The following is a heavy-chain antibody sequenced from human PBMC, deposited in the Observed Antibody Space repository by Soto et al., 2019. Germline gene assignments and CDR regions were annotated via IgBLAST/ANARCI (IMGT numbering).Heavy chain of an antibody. CDR2: ISSNGGST. V-gene: IGHV3-64*01. CDR1: GFTFSSYA. CDR3: ARDKGYIWGSYDAFDI. Sequence: EVQLVESGGGLVQPGGSLRLSCAASGFTFSSYAMHWVRQAPGKGLEYVSAISSNGGSTYYANSVKGRFTISRDNSKNTLYLQMGSLRAEDMAVYYCARDKGYIWGSYDAFDIWGQGTMVTVSS. D-gene: IGHD3-16*01. J-gene: IGHJ3*02.